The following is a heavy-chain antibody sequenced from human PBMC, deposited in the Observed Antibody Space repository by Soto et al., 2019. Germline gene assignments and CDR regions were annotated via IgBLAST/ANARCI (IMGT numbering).Heavy chain of an antibody. CDR2: VKQDGSEK. Sequence: HPGGSLRLSCAASGFTSNSYWMHWVRQAPGKGLEWVANVKQDGSEKNYVDSVKGRFTVSRDNAKNSLYLQMNSLRAEDTAVYYCARGWRSVLDFWGQGTVVTVSS. D-gene: IGHD3-10*02. CDR3: ARGWRSVLDF. V-gene: IGHV3-7*01. CDR1: GFTSNSYW. J-gene: IGHJ3*01.